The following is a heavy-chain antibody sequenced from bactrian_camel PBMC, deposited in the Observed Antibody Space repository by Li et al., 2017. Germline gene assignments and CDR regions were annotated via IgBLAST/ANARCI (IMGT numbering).Heavy chain of an antibody. CDR3: AARQRGWAGGTWCGFTTEFAH. D-gene: IGHD6*01. V-gene: IGHV3S67*01. CDR2: IDSDGTT. CDR1: QRYPVGMYC. Sequence: VQLVESGGGEVQPGGSRRLACRAPQRYPVGMYCMMWFRQAPGKEREGVATIDSDGTTNYADAVKGRFTITKANAENTLYLQINSLDTEDSGMYYCAARQRGWAGGTWCGFTTEFAHWGQGTQVTVS. J-gene: IGHJ6*01.